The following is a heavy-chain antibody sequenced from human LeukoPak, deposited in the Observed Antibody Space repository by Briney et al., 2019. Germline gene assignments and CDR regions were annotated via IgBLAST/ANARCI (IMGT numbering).Heavy chain of an antibody. J-gene: IGHJ4*02. D-gene: IGHD4-23*01. CDR2: IIPIFGTA. CDR1: GGAFSSYA. Sequence: SVKVSCKASGGAFSSYAISWVRQAPGQGLEWMGGIIPIFGTANYAQKFQGRVTITTDESTSTAYMELSSLRSEDTAVYYCARDTGYGGNSWGQGTLVTVSS. CDR3: ARDTGYGGNS. V-gene: IGHV1-69*05.